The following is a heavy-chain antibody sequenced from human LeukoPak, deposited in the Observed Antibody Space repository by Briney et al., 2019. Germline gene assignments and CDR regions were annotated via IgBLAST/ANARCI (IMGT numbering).Heavy chain of an antibody. J-gene: IGHJ5*02. CDR1: GYTFTSYG. Sequence: ASVKVSCKASGYTFTSYGISWVRQAPGQGLEWMGWISAYNGNTNYAQKLQGRVTMTTDTSTSTAYMELRSLRSDDTAMYYCARVRSIGSTSRFDPWGQGTLVTVPS. CDR2: ISAYNGNT. V-gene: IGHV1-18*01. D-gene: IGHD2-2*01. CDR3: ARVRSIGSTSRFDP.